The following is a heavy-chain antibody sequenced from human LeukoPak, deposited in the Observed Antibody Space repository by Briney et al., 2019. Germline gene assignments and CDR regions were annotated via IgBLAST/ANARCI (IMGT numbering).Heavy chain of an antibody. D-gene: IGHD1-14*01. Sequence: ASVKVSCKVSGYSLTDLSMHWARQAPGKGLEWVGGYDPADGEPMYGQNFQGRVTLTDDRSTDTAYMELSSLRFEDTAVYYCATGLLITEVYYLVYWGQGTLVTVSS. CDR2: YDPADGEP. CDR3: ATGLLITEVYYLVY. CDR1: GYSLTDLS. V-gene: IGHV1-24*01. J-gene: IGHJ4*02.